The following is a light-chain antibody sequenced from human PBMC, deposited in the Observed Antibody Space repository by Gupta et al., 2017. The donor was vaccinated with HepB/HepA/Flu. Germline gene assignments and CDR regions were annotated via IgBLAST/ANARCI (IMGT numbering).Light chain of an antibody. CDR1: QSVFYSSNNKNY. V-gene: IGKV4-1*01. CDR3: RQYEPSPLT. CDR2: WAS. J-gene: IGKJ3*01. Sequence: DIVMTQSPDSLAVSLGERASINCRSSQSVFYSSNNKNYFAWYQQKPGQPPKLLIYWASTRASGVPDRFRGSGSGTDFTLTITSVEAEDVAVYYCRQYEPSPLTFGPGTKVDIK.